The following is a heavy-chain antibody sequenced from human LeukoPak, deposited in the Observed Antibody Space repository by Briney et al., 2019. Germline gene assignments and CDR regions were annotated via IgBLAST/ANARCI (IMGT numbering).Heavy chain of an antibody. CDR3: AVSQWELLN. Sequence: GGSLRLSCAASGFTFSSYTMSWVRQAPAKGLEWVSAISASGGNTYYADSVRGRFTISRDNSKNTLYLQMNSLRAEDTAVYYCAVSQWELLNWGQVALVTV. CDR2: ISASGGNT. D-gene: IGHD1-26*01. CDR1: GFTFSSYT. J-gene: IGHJ4*02. V-gene: IGHV3-23*01.